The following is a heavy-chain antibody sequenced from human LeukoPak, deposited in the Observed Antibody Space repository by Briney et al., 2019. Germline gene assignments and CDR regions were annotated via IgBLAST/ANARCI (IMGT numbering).Heavy chain of an antibody. CDR3: ARGRDSSGWYSDY. V-gene: IGHV3-7*01. D-gene: IGHD6-19*01. CDR1: GFTFSSYW. J-gene: IGHJ4*02. CDR2: TKQDGSKR. Sequence: GGSLRLSCGASGFTFSSYWMSWVRQAPGKGLEWVANTKQDGSKRYYVDSVKGRFTISRDNAKNSLFLQMNSLRAEDTAVYYCARGRDSSGWYSDYWGQGTLVTVSS.